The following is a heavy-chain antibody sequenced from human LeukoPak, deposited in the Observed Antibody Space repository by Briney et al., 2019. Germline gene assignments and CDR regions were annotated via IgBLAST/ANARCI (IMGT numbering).Heavy chain of an antibody. J-gene: IGHJ4*02. CDR1: GYSFTSYW. CDR3: ARIPLTGDLYFDY. CDR2: IYPGDSDT. V-gene: IGHV5-51*01. D-gene: IGHD7-27*01. Sequence: GESLKISCKGSGYSFTSYWIGWVRQMPGKGLEWMGIIYPGDSDTRYSPSFQGHVTISANKSISTAYLQWSSLKASDTAMYYCARIPLTGDLYFDYWGQGTLVTVSS.